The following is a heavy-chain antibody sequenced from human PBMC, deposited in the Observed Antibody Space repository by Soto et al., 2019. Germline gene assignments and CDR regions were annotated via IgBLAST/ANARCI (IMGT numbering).Heavy chain of an antibody. Sequence: PSETLSLTCTVSGVSVSSNSWSWIRQPPGKGLEWIGEINNSGSTKYNPSLKSRVTVSVDTSKNQYSLKLSSVTAADTAVYYCARYCSSNSCYYIDYWGQGTLVTVSS. V-gene: IGHV4-34*01. CDR3: ARYCSSNSCYYIDY. CDR1: GVSVSSNS. D-gene: IGHD2-2*01. J-gene: IGHJ4*02. CDR2: INNSGST.